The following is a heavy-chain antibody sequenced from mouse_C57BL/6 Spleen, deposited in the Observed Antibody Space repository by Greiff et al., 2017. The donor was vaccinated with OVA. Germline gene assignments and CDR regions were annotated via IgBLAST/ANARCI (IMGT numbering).Heavy chain of an antibody. Sequence: QVHVKQSGPGLVQPSQRLSITCTVSGFSFTSYGVHWVRQSPGKGLEWLGVIWSGGSTDYNAAFISRLSISKDNSKSQVFFKMNSLQADDTAIYYCARNWVYAMDYWGQGTSVTVSS. CDR1: GFSFTSYG. D-gene: IGHD4-1*01. CDR2: IWSGGST. CDR3: ARNWVYAMDY. J-gene: IGHJ4*01. V-gene: IGHV2-2*01.